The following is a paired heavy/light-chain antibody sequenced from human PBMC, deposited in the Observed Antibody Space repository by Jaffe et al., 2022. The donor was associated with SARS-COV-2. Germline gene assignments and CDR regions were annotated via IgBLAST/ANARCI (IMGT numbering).Light chain of an antibody. J-gene: IGLJ2*01. CDR3: QSYDSSLSGVV. CDR2: GNS. V-gene: IGLV1-40*01. Sequence: QSVLTQPPSVSGAPGQRVTLSCTGSSSNIGAGFNVHWYQQLPGTAPKLLLYGNSNRPSGVPDRFSGSRSGTSASLAITGLQAEDEADYYCQSYDSSLSGVVFGGGTKLTVL. CDR1: SSNIGAGFN.
Heavy chain of an antibody. CDR3: AKEDRVMDTYHYYYGMDV. D-gene: IGHD3-10*01. CDR1: GFTFRSYA. CDR2: ISGSGGST. V-gene: IGHV3-23*01. Sequence: EVQLLESGGALVHPGGSLRLSCAASGFTFRSYAMSWVRQAPGKGLEWVSAISGSGGSTYYAGSVKGRFTISRDNSKNTLYLQMNSLRAEDTAVYYCAKEDRVMDTYHYYYGMDVWGQGTTVTVSS. J-gene: IGHJ6*02.